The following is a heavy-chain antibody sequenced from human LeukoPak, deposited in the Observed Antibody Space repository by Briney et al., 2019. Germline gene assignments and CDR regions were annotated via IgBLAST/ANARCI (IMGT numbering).Heavy chain of an antibody. CDR3: ARDSDFWSGYYYFDY. CDR1: GGSISRADYY. V-gene: IGHV4-30-4*08. Sequence: SQTLSLTCTVSGGSISRADYYWSWIRQPPGKGLEWIGYIYYSGSTYYNPSLKSRATISVDTSKSQFSPKLSSVTAADTAVYYCARDSDFWSGYYYFDYWGQGTLVTVSS. CDR2: IYYSGST. D-gene: IGHD3-3*01. J-gene: IGHJ4*02.